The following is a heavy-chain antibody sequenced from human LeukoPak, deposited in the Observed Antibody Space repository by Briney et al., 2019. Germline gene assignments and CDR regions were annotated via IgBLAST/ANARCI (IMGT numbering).Heavy chain of an antibody. CDR1: GFTFSSYA. D-gene: IGHD6-19*01. Sequence: PGGSLRLSCAASGFTFSSYAMSWVRQAPGKGLEWVSAISGSGGSTYYADSVKGRFTISRDNSKNTLYLQMNSLRAEDTAVYYCAKYSSGWYYYGWDVWGQGTTVTVFS. CDR2: ISGSGGST. V-gene: IGHV3-23*01. J-gene: IGHJ6*02. CDR3: AKYSSGWYYYGWDV.